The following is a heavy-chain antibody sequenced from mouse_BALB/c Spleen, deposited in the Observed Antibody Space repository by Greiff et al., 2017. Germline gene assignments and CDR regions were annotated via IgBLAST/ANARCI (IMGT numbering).Heavy chain of an antibody. CDR2: IDPANGNT. CDR1: GFNIKDTY. Sequence: EVQLQQSGAELVKPGASVKLSCTASGFNIKDTYMHWVKQRPEQGLEWIGRIDPANGNTKYDPKFQGKATITADTSSNTAYLQLSSLTSEDTAVYYCAREMDYYGSPFDYWGQGTTLTVSS. V-gene: IGHV14-3*02. CDR3: AREMDYYGSPFDY. D-gene: IGHD1-1*01. J-gene: IGHJ2*01.